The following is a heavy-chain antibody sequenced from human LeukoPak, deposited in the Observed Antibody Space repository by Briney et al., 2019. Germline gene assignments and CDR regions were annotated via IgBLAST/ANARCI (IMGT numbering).Heavy chain of an antibody. Sequence: PGGSLRLSCAASGITFRSYGMHWVRQAPGKGLEWVAFIWYDGSNKYYADSVKGRFTISRDNSRNTLFLQMNSLRAEDTAVYYCATDRAIQYFDYWGQGTLVSVSS. V-gene: IGHV3-30*02. D-gene: IGHD2-21*01. J-gene: IGHJ4*02. CDR3: ATDRAIQYFDY. CDR1: GITFRSYG. CDR2: IWYDGSNK.